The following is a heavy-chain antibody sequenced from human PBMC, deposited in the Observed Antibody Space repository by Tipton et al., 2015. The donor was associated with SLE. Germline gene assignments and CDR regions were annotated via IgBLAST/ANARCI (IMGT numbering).Heavy chain of an antibody. D-gene: IGHD6-13*01. J-gene: IGHJ3*02. CDR2: INPNSGGT. CDR1: GYTFTGYY. CDR3: ARDLRIASRGLGI. V-gene: IGHV1-2*02. Sequence: QLVQSGAEVKKPGASVKVSCKASGYTFTGYYMHWVRQAPGQGLEWMGWINPNSGGTNYAQTFQGRVTMTRDTSNSTAYMELSRLRSDDTAVYYCARDLRIASRGLGIWGQGTMVTVSS.